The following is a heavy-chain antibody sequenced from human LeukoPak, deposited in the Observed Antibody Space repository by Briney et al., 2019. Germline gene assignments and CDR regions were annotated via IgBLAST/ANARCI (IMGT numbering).Heavy chain of an antibody. CDR3: AKERSSGVYRLFDY. V-gene: IGHV3-23*01. CDR2: ISGSGDNT. CDR1: GFTFSTYA. J-gene: IGHJ4*02. Sequence: GGSLGLSCAASGFTFSTYAMNWVRQAPGKGLEWVSGISGSGDNTYYTDSVKGRFTISRDNSKDTLYLQMNSLRAEDTAVYYCAKERSSGVYRLFDYWGQGTLVTVSS. D-gene: IGHD3-22*01.